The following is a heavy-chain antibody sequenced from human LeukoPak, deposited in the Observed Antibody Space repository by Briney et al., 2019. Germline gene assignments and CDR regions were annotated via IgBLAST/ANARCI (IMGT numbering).Heavy chain of an antibody. V-gene: IGHV1-18*01. CDR2: ISAYNGNT. CDR3: ARDNSVEDTAWWFDP. D-gene: IGHD4-23*01. CDR1: GYTFTSYG. J-gene: IGHJ5*02. Sequence: PRASVKVSCKASGYTFTSYGISWVRQAPGQGLEWMGWISAYNGNTNYAQKLQGRVTMTTDTSTSTAYMELRSLRSDDTAVYYCARDNSVEDTAWWFDPWGQGTLVTVSS.